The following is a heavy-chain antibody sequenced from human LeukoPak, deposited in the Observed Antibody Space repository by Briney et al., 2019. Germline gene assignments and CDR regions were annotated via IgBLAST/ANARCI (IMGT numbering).Heavy chain of an antibody. CDR2: IYSGGST. V-gene: IGHV3-66*01. CDR1: GFTVSSNY. Sequence: GGSLRLSCAASGFTVSSNYMSWVRQAPGKGLEWVSVIYSGGSTYYADSVKGRFTISRDNSKNTLYLQMNSLRAEDTAVYYCARVTGPTSTVVRGVIIPAFDYWGQGTLVTVSS. J-gene: IGHJ4*02. CDR3: ARVTGPTSTVVRGVIIPAFDY. D-gene: IGHD3-10*01.